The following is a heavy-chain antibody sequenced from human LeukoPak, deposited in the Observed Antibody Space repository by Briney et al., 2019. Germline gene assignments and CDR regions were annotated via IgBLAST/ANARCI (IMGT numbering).Heavy chain of an antibody. D-gene: IGHD5-24*01. V-gene: IGHV1-2*02. Sequence: ASVKVSCKASGYTFTGYHMHWVRQAPGQGLEWMGWIDPNSGGTNIVQKFQGRVTMTRDTSISTAYMELSRLRSDDTAVYYCAGDTGRDGYSFDYWGQGTLVTVSS. J-gene: IGHJ4*02. CDR3: AGDTGRDGYSFDY. CDR2: IDPNSGGT. CDR1: GYTFTGYH.